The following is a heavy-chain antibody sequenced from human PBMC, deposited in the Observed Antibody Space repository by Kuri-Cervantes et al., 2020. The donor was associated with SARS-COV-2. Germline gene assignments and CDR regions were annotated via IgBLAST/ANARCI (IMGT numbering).Heavy chain of an antibody. CDR2: ISSSSSYI. Sequence: ETLSLTCAASGFTFSSYSMNWVRQAPGKGLEWVSSISSSSSYIYYADSVKGRFTISRDNAKNSLYLQMNSLRAEDTAVYYCARNSGYDFWFDPRGQGTLVTVSS. CDR1: GFTFSSYS. D-gene: IGHD5-12*01. J-gene: IGHJ5*02. V-gene: IGHV3-21*01. CDR3: ARNSGYDFWFDP.